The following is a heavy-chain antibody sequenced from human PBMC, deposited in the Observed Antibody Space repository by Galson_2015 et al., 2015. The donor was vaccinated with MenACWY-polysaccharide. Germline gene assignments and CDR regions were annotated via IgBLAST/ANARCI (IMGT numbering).Heavy chain of an antibody. CDR2: IYPVIGLA. D-gene: IGHD3-22*01. Sequence: SVKVSCKASGDTFSNYGVTWVRQAPGQGLEWMGRIYPVIGLANSAQKFKGRVSITADNTATTGFMELSSLRPDDTAIYYCAREGNYTSGFPNALDLWGQGALVTVSS. CDR3: AREGNYTSGFPNALDL. V-gene: IGHV1-69*04. CDR1: GDTFSNYG. J-gene: IGHJ5*02.